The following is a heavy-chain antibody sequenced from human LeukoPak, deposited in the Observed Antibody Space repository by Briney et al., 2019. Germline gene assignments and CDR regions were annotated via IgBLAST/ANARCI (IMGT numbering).Heavy chain of an antibody. Sequence: GGSLRLSCAASGFTFSSYWMSWVRQAPGKGLEWVANIKQDGSEKYYVDSVKGRFTISRDNAKNTLYMQMNSLRAEDTAVYYCASPTSLYDSSGYYPDSWGQGTLVTVSS. CDR3: ASPTSLYDSSGYYPDS. D-gene: IGHD3-22*01. V-gene: IGHV3-7*01. J-gene: IGHJ4*02. CDR1: GFTFSSYW. CDR2: IKQDGSEK.